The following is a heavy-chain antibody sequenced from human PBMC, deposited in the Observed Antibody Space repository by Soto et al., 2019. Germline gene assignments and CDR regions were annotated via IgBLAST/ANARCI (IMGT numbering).Heavy chain of an antibody. CDR2: ISCNNGDA. CDR1: GYTFTNYG. D-gene: IGHD3-10*01. Sequence: QVQLVQTGAEVKEPGASVKVSCKASGYTFTNYGISWVRQAPGQGLEWMGWISCNNGDANYVQSLRGRVTMTTDTSTGSGYMELRSLRADDTAVYYCARDGDGSGRHYEYWGQGTLVTVSS. CDR3: ARDGDGSGRHYEY. V-gene: IGHV1-18*01. J-gene: IGHJ4*02.